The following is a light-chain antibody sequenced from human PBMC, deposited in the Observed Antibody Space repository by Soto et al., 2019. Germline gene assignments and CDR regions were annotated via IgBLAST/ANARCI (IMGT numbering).Light chain of an antibody. Sequence: QLVLTQPASVSGSPGQSITISCTGTSSDVGGYNYVSWYQQHPGKAPKVMIYDVSKRPSGISNRFSGSKSGNTASLTISGLQVEDEADYYCSSYRSGSTRVVFGGGTKVTVL. CDR1: SSDVGGYNY. V-gene: IGLV2-14*03. CDR3: SSYRSGSTRVV. J-gene: IGLJ2*01. CDR2: DVS.